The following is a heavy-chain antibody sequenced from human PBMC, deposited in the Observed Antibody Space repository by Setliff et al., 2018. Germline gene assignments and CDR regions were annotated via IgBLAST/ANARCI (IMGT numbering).Heavy chain of an antibody. CDR2: LNPSSGDT. V-gene: IGHV1-8*02. J-gene: IGHJ6*04. CDR3: ARGRTRTSTIFGIVSLSS. CDR1: GYPFTSYD. Sequence: VASVKVSCKASGYPFTSYDIHWLRLTSGQGLEWMGWLNPSSGDTGFATKFQGRVTVTRDTSISTAYMELSSLTSEDTAVYYCARGRTRTSTIFGIVSLSSWGDGTTVTVSS. D-gene: IGHD3-3*01.